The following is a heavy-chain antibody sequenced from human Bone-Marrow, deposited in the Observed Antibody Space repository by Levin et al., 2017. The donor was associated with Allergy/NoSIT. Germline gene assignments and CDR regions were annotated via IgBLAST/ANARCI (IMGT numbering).Heavy chain of an antibody. V-gene: IGHV3-30*14. J-gene: IGHJ4*02. CDR1: GFTFSTSA. CDR3: SSAPGFSDY. CDR2: ISSDGNYK. Sequence: GESLKISCAASGFTFSTSAMHWVRQAPGKGLEWVAVISSDGNYKYYAASVKGRFTISRDNSKNTVYLQMNSLRVEDTAVYYCSSAPGFSDYWGQGTLVTVSS.